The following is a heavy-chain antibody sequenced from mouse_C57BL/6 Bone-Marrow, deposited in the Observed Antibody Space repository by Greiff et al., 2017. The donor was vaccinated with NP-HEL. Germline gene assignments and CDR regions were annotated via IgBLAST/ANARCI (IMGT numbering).Heavy chain of an antibody. J-gene: IGHJ4*01. CDR1: GFTFTDYY. D-gene: IGHD1-1*01. CDR2: IRNKANGYTT. CDR3: ARSYYYYAMDY. V-gene: IGHV7-3*01. Sequence: EVMLVESGGGLVQPGGSLSLSCAASGFTFTDYYMSWVRQPPGKALEWLGFIRNKANGYTTEYSASVKGRFTISRDNSQSILYLQMNALRAEDSATYYCARSYYYYAMDYWGQRTSVTVSS.